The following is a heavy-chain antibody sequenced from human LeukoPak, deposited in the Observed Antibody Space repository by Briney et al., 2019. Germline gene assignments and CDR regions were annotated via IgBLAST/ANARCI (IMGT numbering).Heavy chain of an antibody. CDR1: GLSFNTYW. J-gene: IGHJ4*02. CDR2: INQDGSEK. D-gene: IGHD5-12*01. V-gene: IGHV3-7*05. Sequence: GGSLRLSCAASGLSFNTYWMTWVRQPPGKGLEWVANINQDGSEKNYVGSVKGRFTISRDSAKKSLYLQMNSLRAEDTAVYYCGRGPGYRSDYWGQGTLVTVSS. CDR3: GRGPGYRSDY.